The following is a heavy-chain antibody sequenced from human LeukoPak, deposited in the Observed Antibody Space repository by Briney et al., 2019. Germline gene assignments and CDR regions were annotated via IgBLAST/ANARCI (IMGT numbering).Heavy chain of an antibody. CDR2: ISYDGSDK. Sequence: PGGSLRLSCAASGFSFSTSAMSWVRQAPGKGLEWVALISYDGSDKNFADSVKGRFTISRDNSKSTLFLQMNSLRVEDTAVYYCARELTVTTGYFDYWGQGTQVSVSS. J-gene: IGHJ4*02. V-gene: IGHV3-33*08. CDR3: ARELTVTTGYFDY. CDR1: GFSFSTSA. D-gene: IGHD4-17*01.